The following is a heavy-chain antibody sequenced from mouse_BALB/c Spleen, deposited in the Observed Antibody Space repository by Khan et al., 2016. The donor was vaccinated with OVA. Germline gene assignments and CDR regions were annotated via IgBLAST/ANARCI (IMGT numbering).Heavy chain of an antibody. V-gene: IGHV1S137*01. Sequence: QMQLKQSGPELVRPGVSVKISCKGSGYTFTDYAMHWVKQSHAKSLEWIGVISTYSGNTNYTQKFKGQATMTVDKSSSTAYMELAGLTAEDSAIYYCARPELRRGAWFAYWGQGTLVTVSA. CDR3: ARPELRRGAWFAY. CDR2: ISTYSGNT. CDR1: GYTFTDYA. J-gene: IGHJ3*01. D-gene: IGHD2-12*01.